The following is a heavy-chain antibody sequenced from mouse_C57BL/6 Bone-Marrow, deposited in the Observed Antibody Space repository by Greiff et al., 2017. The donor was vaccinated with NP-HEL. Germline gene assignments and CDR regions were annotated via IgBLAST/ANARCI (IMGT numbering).Heavy chain of an antibody. Sequence: QVQLQQSGAELARPGASVKLSCKASGYTFTSYGISWVKQRTGQGLEWIGEIYPRSGNTYYNEKFKGKATLTADKSSSTAYMELRSLTSEDSAVYFCARTSNYYGSQYYFDYWGQGTTLTVSS. CDR1: GYTFTSYG. J-gene: IGHJ2*01. CDR3: ARTSNYYGSQYYFDY. D-gene: IGHD1-1*01. V-gene: IGHV1-81*01. CDR2: IYPRSGNT.